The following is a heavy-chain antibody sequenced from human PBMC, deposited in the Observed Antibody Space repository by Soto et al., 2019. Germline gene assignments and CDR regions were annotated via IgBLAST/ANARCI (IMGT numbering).Heavy chain of an antibody. V-gene: IGHV3-30*18. J-gene: IGHJ5*02. CDR2: IPYDGSNK. Sequence: GGSLRLSCAASGFTFSSYGMHWVRQAPGKGLEWVAVIPYDGSNKYYADSVKGRFTISRDNSKNTLYLQMNSLRAEDTAVYYCAKGASSGYYYENWFDPWGQGTLVTVSS. D-gene: IGHD3-22*01. CDR3: AKGASSGYYYENWFDP. CDR1: GFTFSSYG.